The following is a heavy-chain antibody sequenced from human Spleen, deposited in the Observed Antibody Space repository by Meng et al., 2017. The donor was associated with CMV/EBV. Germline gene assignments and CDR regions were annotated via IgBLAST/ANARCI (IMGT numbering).Heavy chain of an antibody. J-gene: IGHJ4*02. Sequence: EHYVNWVQQAPGKGLEWMGLVDPEDDETIYAEKFRGRITMTADTSPVTAYMELTSLRSEDTAVYYCATSRCSTTSCQPGQPESYFDYWGQGTLVTVSS. D-gene: IGHD2-2*01. CDR2: VDPEDDET. CDR1: EHY. V-gene: IGHV1-69-2*01. CDR3: ATSRCSTTSCQPGQPESYFDY.